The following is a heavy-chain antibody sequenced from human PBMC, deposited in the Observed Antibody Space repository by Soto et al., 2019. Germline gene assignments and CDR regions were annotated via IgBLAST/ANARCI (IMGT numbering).Heavy chain of an antibody. CDR2: IIPLLGIA. CDR3: ASDRGAGGENY. D-gene: IGHD3-16*01. V-gene: IGHV1-69*02. J-gene: IGHJ4*02. Sequence: QVQLVQSGAEVKKPGSSVKVSCKASGGTFSSYTISWVRQAPGQGLEWMGRIIPLLGIANYAQKFQGRVTITGDKSTSTAYMELSSLRSEDTAVYYCASDRGAGGENYWGQGTRVTVSS. CDR1: GGTFSSYT.